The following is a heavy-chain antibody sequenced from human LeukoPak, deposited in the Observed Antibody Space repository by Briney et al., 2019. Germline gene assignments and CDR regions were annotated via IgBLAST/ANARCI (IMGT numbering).Heavy chain of an antibody. CDR2: FYPSGNT. D-gene: IGHD5-18*01. V-gene: IGHV4-4*07. CDR3: ARDALSLNTARGFLDY. Sequence: PSETLSLTCTVSGGSISSYNWGWIRQSAGKGLEWIGRFYPSGNTNYNPSLKSRVTMSVDTSKNQFSLRLTSVTAADTAVYYCARDALSLNTARGFLDYWGQGTLVTVSS. J-gene: IGHJ4*02. CDR1: GGSISSYN.